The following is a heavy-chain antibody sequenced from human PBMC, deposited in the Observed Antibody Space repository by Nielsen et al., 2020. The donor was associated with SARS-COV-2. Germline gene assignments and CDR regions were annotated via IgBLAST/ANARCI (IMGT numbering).Heavy chain of an antibody. CDR1: GFVFSTYV. J-gene: IGHJ4*02. CDR2: ISYDVVSVT. CDR3: AGNVH. Sequence: GESLKISCAASGFVFSTYVMYWVRQAPGKGLEWVAVISYDVVSVTDYAESVRGRFTISRDNSKNTLYLHMNNLRSEDTAMYFCAGNVHWGQGTLVTVSS. V-gene: IGHV3-30-3*01.